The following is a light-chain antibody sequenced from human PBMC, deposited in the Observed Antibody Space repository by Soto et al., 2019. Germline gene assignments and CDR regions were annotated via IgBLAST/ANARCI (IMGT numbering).Light chain of an antibody. CDR2: EGS. J-gene: IGLJ1*01. CDR1: SSDVGSYNL. Sequence: QSVLTQPASVSGSPGQSITISCTGTSSDVGSYNLVSWYQQHPSKAPKLMIYEGSKRPSGVSNRFSGSKSGNTASLTISGLQAEDEADYYCCSYAGSSTHVFGTGTKVTVL. V-gene: IGLV2-23*01. CDR3: CSYAGSSTHV.